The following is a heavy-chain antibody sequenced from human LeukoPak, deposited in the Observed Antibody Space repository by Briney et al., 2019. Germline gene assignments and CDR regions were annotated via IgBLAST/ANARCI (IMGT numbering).Heavy chain of an antibody. Sequence: GGSLRLSCAASGFTFSSYWMHWVRQAPGKGLVWVSRINTDGSSTSYADSVKGRFTISRDNAKNTLYLQMNSLRAEDTAVYYCARDTPYDILTGYGGAFDIWGQGTMVTVSS. D-gene: IGHD3-9*01. CDR1: GFTFSSYW. CDR2: INTDGSST. J-gene: IGHJ3*02. CDR3: ARDTPYDILTGYGGAFDI. V-gene: IGHV3-74*01.